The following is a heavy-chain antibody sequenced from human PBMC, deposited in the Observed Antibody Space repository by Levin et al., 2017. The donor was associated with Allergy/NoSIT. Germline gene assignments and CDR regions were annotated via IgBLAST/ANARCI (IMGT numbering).Heavy chain of an antibody. CDR1: GGSIRNYY. CDR2: IYTSGST. V-gene: IGHV4-4*07. Sequence: SQTLSLTCTVSGGSIRNYYWSWIRQPAGKGLEWIGRIYTSGSTNYNPSLKSRVTLSVDTSKNQFSLKMTSVTAADTAVYYCARGGRRYQPLFSHPTDAFHIWGQGTMVTVSS. CDR3: ARGGRRYQPLFSHPTDAFHI. J-gene: IGHJ3*02. D-gene: IGHD2-2*01.